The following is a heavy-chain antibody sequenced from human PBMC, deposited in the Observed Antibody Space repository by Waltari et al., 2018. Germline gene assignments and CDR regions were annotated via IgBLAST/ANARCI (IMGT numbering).Heavy chain of an antibody. CDR1: GGTFSSYA. CDR2: IIPIFGTA. J-gene: IGHJ3*02. V-gene: IGHV1-69*01. Sequence: QVQLVQSGAEVKKPGSSVKVSCKASGGTFSSYAISWDGQAPGQGLEWRGGIIPIFGTANYAQKFQGRVTITADESTSTAYMELSSLRSEDTAVYYCARELADRRGNAFDIWGQGTMVTVSS. CDR3: ARELADRRGNAFDI.